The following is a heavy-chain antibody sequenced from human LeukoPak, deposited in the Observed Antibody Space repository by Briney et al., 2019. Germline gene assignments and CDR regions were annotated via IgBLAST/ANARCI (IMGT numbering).Heavy chain of an antibody. D-gene: IGHD2-15*01. CDR3: ARDTLYFDY. J-gene: IGHJ4*02. Sequence: ASVKVSCKASGGTFSSYAISWVRQAPGQGLEWMGRIIPILGIANYTQKFQGRVTITADKSTSTAYMELSSLRSEDTAVYYCARDTLYFDYWGQGTLVTVSS. CDR2: IIPILGIA. V-gene: IGHV1-69*04. CDR1: GGTFSSYA.